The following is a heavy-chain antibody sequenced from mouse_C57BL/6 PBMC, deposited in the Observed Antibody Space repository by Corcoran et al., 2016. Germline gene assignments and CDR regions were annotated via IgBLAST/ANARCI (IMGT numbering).Heavy chain of an antibody. CDR3: ARESIYYYGSSDYAMDY. Sequence: QVQLKQSGAELVRPGASVTLSCAASGYTFTDYYINWVKQRPGQGLEWIARIYPGSGNTYYNEKFKGKATLTAEKSSSTAYMQLSSLTSEDSAVYFCARESIYYYGSSDYAMDYWGQGTSVTVSS. D-gene: IGHD1-1*01. J-gene: IGHJ4*01. V-gene: IGHV1-76*01. CDR1: GYTFTDYY. CDR2: IYPGSGNT.